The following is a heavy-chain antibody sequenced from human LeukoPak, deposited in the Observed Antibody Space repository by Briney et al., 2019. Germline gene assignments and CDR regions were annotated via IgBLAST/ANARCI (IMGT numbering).Heavy chain of an antibody. V-gene: IGHV3-30-3*01. CDR2: ISYDGSNK. CDR1: GFTFISYA. Sequence: PGGSLRLSCAASGFTFISYAMHWVRQAPGKGLEWVAVISYDGSNKYYADSVKGRFTISRDNSKNKLYLQMNSQRAEDPAVYYCAIAQGPVAIVVAAPGVFGYWRQGTLVTVSS. D-gene: IGHD6-19*01. CDR3: AIAQGPVAIVVAAPGVFGY. J-gene: IGHJ4*02.